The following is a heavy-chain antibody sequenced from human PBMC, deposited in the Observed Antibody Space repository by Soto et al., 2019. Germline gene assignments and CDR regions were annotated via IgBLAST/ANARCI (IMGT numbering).Heavy chain of an antibody. CDR1: GFTFSDYY. CDR2: ISIIASTT. D-gene: IGHD5-18*01. J-gene: IGHJ6*02. V-gene: IGHV3-11*01. CDR3: GREDTRRHYGMGV. Sequence: QVQVVESGGGLVKPGGSLRLSCAASGFTFSDYYMTWIRQAPGKGLEWVSYISIIASTTYYADSVKGRFTISRDNAKNSLYLQMNSLTTEDTAVYYCGREDTRRHYGMGVWGQGTTVTVSS.